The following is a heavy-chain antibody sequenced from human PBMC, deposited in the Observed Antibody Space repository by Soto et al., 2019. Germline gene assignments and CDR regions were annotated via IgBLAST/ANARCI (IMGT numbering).Heavy chain of an antibody. V-gene: IGHV3-64D*06. CDR1: GFTFSNYA. CDR3: AQRNQLLRYYFEF. J-gene: IGHJ4*01. CDR2: ITSEGDRT. Sequence: TGGSLRLSCSVSGFTFSNYAMHWVRQAPGKGLEYVSGITSEGDRTWHADSVKDRFTISRDNSKNTLFLQMSSMRVEDTAIYLCAQRNQLLRYYFEFWGPGTLVTVSS. D-gene: IGHD2-15*01.